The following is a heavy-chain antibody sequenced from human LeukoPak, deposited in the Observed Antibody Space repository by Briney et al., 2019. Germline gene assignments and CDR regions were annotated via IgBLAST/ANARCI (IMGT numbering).Heavy chain of an antibody. Sequence: GGTLRLSCAASGFTFSSYRMSWGRQAPGKGLGWGANIKQDGSEKYYLDSVKGRFTIYRDNAKNSLYLQMNSRRAEDTAVYYCARDRGDFDYWGEGTLVTVSS. CDR1: GFTFSSYR. CDR2: IKQDGSEK. J-gene: IGHJ4*02. CDR3: ARDRGDFDY. V-gene: IGHV3-7*01.